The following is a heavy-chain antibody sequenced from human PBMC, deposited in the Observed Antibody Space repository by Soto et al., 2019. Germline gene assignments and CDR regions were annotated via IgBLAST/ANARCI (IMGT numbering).Heavy chain of an antibody. J-gene: IGHJ4*02. CDR3: AVGYCSTTSCYARDY. CDR1: GFSFSTYW. V-gene: IGHV3-74*01. Sequence: PGGSLRLSCAASGFSFSTYWMHWVRQAPGKGLVWVSRINSDGSATTYADSVRGRFTISRDNAKNTLYLQMNSLRAEDTAVYYCAVGYCSTTSCYARDYWGQGTLVTVSS. CDR2: INSDGSAT. D-gene: IGHD2-2*01.